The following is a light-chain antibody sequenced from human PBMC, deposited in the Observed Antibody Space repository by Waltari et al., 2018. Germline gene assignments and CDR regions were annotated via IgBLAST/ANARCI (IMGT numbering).Light chain of an antibody. Sequence: QSALTQPASVSGSPGQSITISCTGTSSDIGRYNTVSWYQQYPGKAPQIIIYEVKNRPSGVSTRFSGATSGNTASLTISALQADDEAYFDCSSYTGDNILLFGGGTKVTVL. CDR3: SSYTGDNILL. J-gene: IGLJ3*02. V-gene: IGLV2-14*01. CDR1: SSDIGRYNT. CDR2: EVK.